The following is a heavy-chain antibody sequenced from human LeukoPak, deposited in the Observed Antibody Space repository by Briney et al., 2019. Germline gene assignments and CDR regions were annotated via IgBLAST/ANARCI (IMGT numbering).Heavy chain of an antibody. CDR1: GFTFSAFA. D-gene: IGHD1-26*01. CDR3: ARTGVGGGYRFDY. V-gene: IGHV3-23*01. J-gene: IGHJ4*02. Sequence: PGGSLRLSCAASGFTFSAFAMHWVRQAPGKGLEWVPGISGSGGSTYYADSVRGRFTISRDNFKNTLDLQMSSLGAEDTAIYYCARTGVGGGYRFDYWGQGTLVTVSS. CDR2: ISGSGGST.